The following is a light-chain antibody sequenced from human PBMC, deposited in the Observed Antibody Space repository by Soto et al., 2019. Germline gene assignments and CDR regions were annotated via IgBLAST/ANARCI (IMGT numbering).Light chain of an antibody. CDR1: SSDVGAYNY. CDR3: STYINSITFVI. V-gene: IGLV2-14*01. J-gene: IGLJ2*01. Sequence: QSALTQPASVSGSPGQSITISCTGTSSDVGAYNYISWYQQHPGKVPKLMIYEVSNRPSGVSTRFSGSKSGNTASLTISGLQAEDEGDYYCSTYINSITFVIFGGGTKVTVL. CDR2: EVS.